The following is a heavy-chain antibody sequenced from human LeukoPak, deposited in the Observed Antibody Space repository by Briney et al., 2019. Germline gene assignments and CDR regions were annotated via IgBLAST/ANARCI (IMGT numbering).Heavy chain of an antibody. CDR1: GGSISSGGYY. V-gene: IGHV4-31*03. CDR3: ARLQSTYPPLPPDY. Sequence: SETLSLTCTVSGGSISSGGYYWSWIRQHPGEGLEWIVYIYYSGSTYYNPSLKSRVTISVDTSKNHFSLKLSSVTAADTAVYYCARLQSTYPPLPPDYWGQGTLVTVSS. D-gene: IGHD5/OR15-5a*01. CDR2: IYYSGST. J-gene: IGHJ4*02.